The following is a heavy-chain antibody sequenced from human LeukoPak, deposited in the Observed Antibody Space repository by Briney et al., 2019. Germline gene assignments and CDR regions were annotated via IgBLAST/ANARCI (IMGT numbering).Heavy chain of an antibody. Sequence: GGSLRLSCTASGFTFSSYSMNWVRQAPGQGLEWVSYISSSGSTIYYADSVKGRFTISRDNAKNSLYLQMNSLRAEDTAVYYCAGRRWFGEYMWGQGTLVTVSS. CDR3: AGRRWFGEYM. CDR1: GFTFSSYS. D-gene: IGHD3-10*01. CDR2: ISSSGSTI. J-gene: IGHJ4*02. V-gene: IGHV3-48*04.